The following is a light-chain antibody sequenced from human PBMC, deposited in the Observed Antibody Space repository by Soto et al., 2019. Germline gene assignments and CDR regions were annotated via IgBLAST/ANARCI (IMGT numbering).Light chain of an antibody. J-gene: IGKJ5*01. CDR1: HSVNSH. V-gene: IGKV3-15*01. CDR2: GAS. CDR3: QQYKNWPL. Sequence: MTQSPATLSVSPGERFTLSCRTSHSVNSHVAWYQQKPGQAPRLLLYGASTRATGIPVRFSGSGFGTEFTLTISSLHSEDSAVYYCQQYKNWPLFGQGTRLEIK.